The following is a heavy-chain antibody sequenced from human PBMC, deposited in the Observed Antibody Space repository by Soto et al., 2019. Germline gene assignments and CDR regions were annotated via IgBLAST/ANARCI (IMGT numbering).Heavy chain of an antibody. V-gene: IGHV3-72*01. D-gene: IGHD5-12*01. CDR3: AVDLGATGSY. Sequence: PGGSLRLSCAASGFTFSDHYIDWVRQAPGKGLEWVGRSRNKAQRYTTEYAATVQGRFTISRDDSKTSVYLEMNSLRTEDTAVYYCAVDLGATGSYWGQEMLVTVSS. J-gene: IGHJ4*02. CDR1: GFTFSDHY. CDR2: SRNKAQRYTT.